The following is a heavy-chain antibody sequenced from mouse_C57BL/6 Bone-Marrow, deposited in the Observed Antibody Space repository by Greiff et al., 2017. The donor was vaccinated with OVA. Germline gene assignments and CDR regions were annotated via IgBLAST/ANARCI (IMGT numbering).Heavy chain of an antibody. CDR1: GYTFTSYW. CDR3: TKSNYVRDYFDY. Sequence: EVQLQQSGTVLARPGASVKMSCKTSGYTFTSYWMHWVKQRPGQGLEWIGAIYPGNSDTSYNQKFKGKATLTAVTSASTAYMELSSLTNEDSAVYYCTKSNYVRDYFDYWGQGTTLTVSS. J-gene: IGHJ2*01. CDR2: IYPGNSDT. D-gene: IGHD2-5*01. V-gene: IGHV1-5*01.